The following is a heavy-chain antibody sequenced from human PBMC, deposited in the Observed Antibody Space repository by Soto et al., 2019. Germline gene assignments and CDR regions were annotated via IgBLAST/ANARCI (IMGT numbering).Heavy chain of an antibody. CDR1: GGSIMSYF. CDR2: IYSSGST. J-gene: IGHJ4*02. Sequence: SETLSLTCTVSGGSIMSYFWSWVRQPPGKGLEWIGQIYSSGSTYYSPSLKSRVTISVDTSENQFSLKLSSVTAADTAVYYCARHLPGSVFGQDDSGPGSHVTVSS. V-gene: IGHV4-59*08. D-gene: IGHD2-15*01. CDR3: ARHLPGSVFGQDD.